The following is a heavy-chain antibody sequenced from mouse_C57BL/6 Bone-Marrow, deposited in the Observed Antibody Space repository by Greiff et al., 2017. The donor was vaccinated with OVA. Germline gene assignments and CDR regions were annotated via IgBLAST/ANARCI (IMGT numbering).Heavy chain of an antibody. CDR2: IDPENGDT. CDR1: GFNIKDDY. CDR3: TRSRQGWFAY. J-gene: IGHJ3*01. Sequence: EVQLQQSGAELVRPGASVKLSCTASGFNIKDDYMHWVKQRPEQGLEWIGWIDPENGDTEYASKFQGKATITADTSSNTAYLQLSSLTSEDTAVYYCTRSRQGWFAYWGQGTLVTGSA. D-gene: IGHD2-4*01. V-gene: IGHV14-4*01.